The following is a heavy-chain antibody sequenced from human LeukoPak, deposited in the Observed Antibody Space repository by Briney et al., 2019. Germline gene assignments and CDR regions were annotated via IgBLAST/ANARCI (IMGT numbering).Heavy chain of an antibody. CDR2: IYYSGNT. D-gene: IGHD3-10*01. CDR3: AREGFDMIGSGSYYNAYYYYYMDV. J-gene: IGHJ6*03. CDR1: GGSISSSSYY. Sequence: SETLSLTCTVSGGSISSSSYYWGWIRQPPGKGLEWIGSIYYSGNTYYNPSLKSRVTISVDTSKNQFSLKLSSVTAADTAVYYCAREGFDMIGSGSYYNAYYYYYMDVWAKGTTVTVSS. V-gene: IGHV4-39*02.